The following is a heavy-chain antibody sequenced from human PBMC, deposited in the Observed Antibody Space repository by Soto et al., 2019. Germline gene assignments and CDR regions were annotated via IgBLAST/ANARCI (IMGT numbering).Heavy chain of an antibody. CDR3: ARGPGDGRISY. D-gene: IGHD1-26*01. J-gene: IGHJ4*02. V-gene: IGHV6-1*01. CDR2: TYYRSKWYY. CDR1: GDSVSIYSGA. Sequence: SQTLSLTCVISGDSVSIYSGAWNWIRQSPSRGLEWLGRTYYRSKWYYDYAESVKSRIIISVDTSKNQFSLKLSSVTAADTAVYYCARGPGDGRISYWGQGTLVTVSS.